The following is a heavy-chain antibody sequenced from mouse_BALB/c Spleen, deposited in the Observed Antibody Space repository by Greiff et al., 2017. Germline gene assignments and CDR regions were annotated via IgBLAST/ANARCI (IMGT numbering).Heavy chain of an antibody. D-gene: IGHD2-14*01. Sequence: VQLKESGGGLVQPGGSRKLSCAASGFTFSSFGMHWVRQAPEKGLEWVAYISSGSSTIYYADTVKGRFTISRDNPKNTLFLQMTSLRSEDTAMYYCARDRYWFAYWGQGTLVTVSA. CDR2: ISSGSSTI. V-gene: IGHV5-17*02. J-gene: IGHJ3*01. CDR1: GFTFSSFG. CDR3: ARDRYWFAY.